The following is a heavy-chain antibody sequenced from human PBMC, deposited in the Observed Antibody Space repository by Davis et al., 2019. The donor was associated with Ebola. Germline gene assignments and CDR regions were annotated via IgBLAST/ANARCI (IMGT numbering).Heavy chain of an antibody. Sequence: PGGSLRLSCAVYGGSFSGYYWSWIRQPPGKGLEWIGEINHSGSTNYNPSLKSRLTISLDTSKNQFSLKVSSVTAADTAVYYCARGLTLRAASNHPYYSYYYMDVWGKGTTVTVSS. CDR3: ARGLTLRAASNHPYYSYYYMDV. CDR1: GGSFSGYY. V-gene: IGHV4-34*01. CDR2: INHSGST. D-gene: IGHD6-25*01. J-gene: IGHJ6*03.